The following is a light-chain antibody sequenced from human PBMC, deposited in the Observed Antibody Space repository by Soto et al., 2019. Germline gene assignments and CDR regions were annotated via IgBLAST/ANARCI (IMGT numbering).Light chain of an antibody. CDR2: NAS. CDR3: LHYQSYSGT. V-gene: IGKV1-5*03. CDR1: QSVRSW. J-gene: IGKJ1*01. Sequence: DIQMTQSPPTLSASVGDSVTITCRASQSVRSWLAWYQQKPGRAPKLLIYNASTVVSGVPSRFSGSGSETEFTLAINSLQPDDFATYYCLHYQSYSGTFGQVTKVEIK.